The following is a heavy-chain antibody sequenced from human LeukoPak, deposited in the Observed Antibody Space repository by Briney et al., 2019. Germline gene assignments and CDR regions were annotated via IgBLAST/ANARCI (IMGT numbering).Heavy chain of an antibody. CDR1: GGSISSGGYS. J-gene: IGHJ4*02. Sequence: SETLSLTCAVSGGSISSGGYSWNWIRQPPGKGLEWIGYIYHSGSTYYNPSLKSRVTISVDTSKNQFSLKLSSVTAADTAVYYCARSYDSSGYYFVYWGQGTLVTVSS. V-gene: IGHV4-30-2*01. D-gene: IGHD3-22*01. CDR2: IYHSGST. CDR3: ARSYDSSGYYFVY.